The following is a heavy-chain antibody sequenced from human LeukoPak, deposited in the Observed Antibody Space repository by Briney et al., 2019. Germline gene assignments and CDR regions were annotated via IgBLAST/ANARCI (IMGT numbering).Heavy chain of an antibody. CDR1: GYTFTSYY. Sequence: ASVKVSCKASGYTFTSYYMHWVRQAPGQGLEWMGIINPSGGSTSYAQKFQGRVTMTRDTSTSTVYVELSSLRSEDTAVYYCARDYWVAARPYNWFDPWGQGTLVTVSS. V-gene: IGHV1-46*01. CDR3: ARDYWVAARPYNWFDP. CDR2: INPSGGST. J-gene: IGHJ5*02. D-gene: IGHD6-6*01.